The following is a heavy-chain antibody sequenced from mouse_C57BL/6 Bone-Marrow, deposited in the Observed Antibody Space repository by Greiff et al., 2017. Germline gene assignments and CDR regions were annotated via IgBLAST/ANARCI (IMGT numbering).Heavy chain of an antibody. V-gene: IGHV1-19*01. D-gene: IGHD1-1*01. Sequence: EVQLQQSGPVLVKPGASVKMSCKASGYTFTDYYMNWVKQSHGKSLEWIGVINPYNGGTSYNQKFKGKATLTVDKSSSTAYMELNSLTSEDSAVYYCAPYGSSPFDYWGQGTTLTVSS. J-gene: IGHJ2*01. CDR3: APYGSSPFDY. CDR1: GYTFTDYY. CDR2: INPYNGGT.